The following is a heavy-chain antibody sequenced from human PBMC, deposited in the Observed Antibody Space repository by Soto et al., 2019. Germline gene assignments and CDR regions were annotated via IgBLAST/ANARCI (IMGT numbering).Heavy chain of an antibody. CDR1: GYTFTSYG. D-gene: IGHD3-10*01. Sequence: QVQLVQSGAEVKKPGASVKVSCKASGYTFTSYGISWVRQAPGQGLEWMGWISAYNGNTNYAQKLQGRVTMTTDTSTSTAYMELRTLRSDDTAVYYCARDLWFGELFGYYYYYYMDVWGKGTTVTVSS. CDR2: ISAYNGNT. V-gene: IGHV1-18*01. CDR3: ARDLWFGELFGYYYYYYMDV. J-gene: IGHJ6*03.